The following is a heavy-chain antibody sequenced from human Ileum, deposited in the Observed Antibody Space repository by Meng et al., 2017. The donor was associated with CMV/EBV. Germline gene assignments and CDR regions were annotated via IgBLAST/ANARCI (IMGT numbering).Heavy chain of an antibody. CDR2: MYFSGIA. Sequence: QMPLKGSVPGLVKPAETLSPTCTASGDPISSGSHSWAWFRQPPGKRLEWIGSMYFSGIADYNPSLKSRVTISLHATQKQFSLRLTSVTAADSAVYFCARDLTNKWFYYWGQGTLVTVSS. CDR3: ARDLTNKWFYY. J-gene: IGHJ4*02. CDR1: GDPISSGSHS. V-gene: IGHV4-39*07. D-gene: IGHD1-26*01.